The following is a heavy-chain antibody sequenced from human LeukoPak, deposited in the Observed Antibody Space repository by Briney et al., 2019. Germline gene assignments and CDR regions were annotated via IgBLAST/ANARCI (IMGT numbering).Heavy chain of an antibody. CDR3: AKVRIQLWSGPFDY. V-gene: IGHV3-30*18. Sequence: PGGSLRLSCAASGFTFSSYGMHWVRQAPGKGLEWVAVISYDGSNKYYADSVKGRFTISRDNSKNTLYLQMNSLRAEDTAVYYCAKVRIQLWSGPFDYWGQGTLVTVSS. J-gene: IGHJ4*02. D-gene: IGHD5-18*01. CDR1: GFTFSSYG. CDR2: ISYDGSNK.